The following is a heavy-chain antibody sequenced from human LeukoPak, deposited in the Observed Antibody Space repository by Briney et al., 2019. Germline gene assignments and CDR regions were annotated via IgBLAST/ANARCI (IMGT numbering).Heavy chain of an antibody. J-gene: IGHJ4*02. CDR2: IKQDGSEK. CDR3: ARTRMVRGPYYFDY. Sequence: GGSLRLSCAASGFTFSSYWMSWVRQAPGKGLEWVANIKQDGSEKYYVDSVKGRFTISRDNAKNSLYLQMNSLRAEDTAVYYCARTRMVRGPYYFDYWGQGALVTVSS. V-gene: IGHV3-7*03. CDR1: GFTFSSYW. D-gene: IGHD3-10*01.